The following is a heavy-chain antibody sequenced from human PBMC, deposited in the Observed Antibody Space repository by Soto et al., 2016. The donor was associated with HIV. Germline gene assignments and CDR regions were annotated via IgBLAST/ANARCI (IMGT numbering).Heavy chain of an antibody. CDR1: GFVFSSYA. Sequence: EVQLLESGGGSVQPGGSLRLSCAASGFVFSSYAMSWVRQAPGKGLEWVSVMASGGDPYYADSVKGRFTISRDNSKKTLYLQMNSLRAEDTAVYYCAKPVYDVVGPQFDIWGQGTVVTVSS. CDR2: MASGGDP. CDR3: AKPVYDVVGPQFDI. V-gene: IGHV3-23*01. J-gene: IGHJ3*02. D-gene: IGHD3-22*01.